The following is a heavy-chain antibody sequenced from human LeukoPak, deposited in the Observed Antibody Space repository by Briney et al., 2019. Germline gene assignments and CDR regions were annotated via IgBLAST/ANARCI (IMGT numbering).Heavy chain of an antibody. J-gene: IGHJ3*02. CDR3: ARDSAEGWGAFDI. D-gene: IGHD1-26*01. V-gene: IGHV3-66*01. CDR1: GFTVSSNY. CDR2: IYSGGST. Sequence: SGGSLRLSCAASGFTVSSNYMSWVRQAPGKGLEWVSVIYSGGSTYYADSVKGRFTISRDNSKNTLYLQMNSLRAEDTAVYYCARDSAEGWGAFDIWGQGTMVTVSS.